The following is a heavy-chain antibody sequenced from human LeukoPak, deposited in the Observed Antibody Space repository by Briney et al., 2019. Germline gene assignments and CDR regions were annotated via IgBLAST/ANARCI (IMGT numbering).Heavy chain of an antibody. CDR1: GFTFSSYA. CDR3: SELGHFDY. CDR2: ISYDGSNK. J-gene: IGHJ4*02. Sequence: GGPLRLSCAASGFTFSSYAMHWVRQAPGKGLEWVAVISYDGSNKYYADSVKGRFTISRDNSKNTLYLQMNSLRAEDTAVYYCSELGHFDYWGQGTLVTVSS. V-gene: IGHV3-30*04. D-gene: IGHD7-27*01.